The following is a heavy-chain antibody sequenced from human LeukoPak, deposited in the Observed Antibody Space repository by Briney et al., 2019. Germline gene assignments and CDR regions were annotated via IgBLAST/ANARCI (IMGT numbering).Heavy chain of an antibody. V-gene: IGHV3-30*02. D-gene: IGHD3-3*01. CDR3: ARFSEKNWSGYYIGLYYYYYMDV. J-gene: IGHJ6*03. Sequence: GGSLRLSCAASGFTFSSYGMHWVRQAPGKGLEWVAFIRYDGSNKYYADSVKGRFTISRDNSKNTLYLQMNSLRAEDTAVYYCARFSEKNWSGYYIGLYYYYYMDVWGKGTTVTVSS. CDR2: IRYDGSNK. CDR1: GFTFSSYG.